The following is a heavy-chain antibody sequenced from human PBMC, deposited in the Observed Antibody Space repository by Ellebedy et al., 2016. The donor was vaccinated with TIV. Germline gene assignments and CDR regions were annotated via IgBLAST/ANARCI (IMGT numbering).Heavy chain of an antibody. J-gene: IGHJ4*02. CDR3: ARRETLYFLSWDVEDSSTRGVIDY. D-gene: IGHD6-13*01. CDR1: GFTFSSYG. V-gene: IGHV3-30*03. CDR2: ISYDGSNK. Sequence: GGSLRLSCAASGFTFSSYGMHWVRQAPGKGLEWVAVISYDGSNKYYADSVKGRFTISRDNAKNTLYLQMNSLRAEDTAVYYCARRETLYFLSWDVEDSSTRGVIDYWGQGTLVTVSS.